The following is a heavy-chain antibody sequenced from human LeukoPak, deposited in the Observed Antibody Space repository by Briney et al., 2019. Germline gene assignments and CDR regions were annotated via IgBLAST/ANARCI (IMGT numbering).Heavy chain of an antibody. CDR1: GGSLSSSRYY. CDR3: ARSQHFDWLTDY. CDR2: IYYSGST. J-gene: IGHJ4*02. Sequence: PSETLSLTCTVSGGSLSSSRYYWGWIRQPPGNGLEWIGCIYYSGSTHYNPSLKSRVTIAVDTSKNQFSLKLSSVTAADTAVYYCARSQHFDWLTDYWGQGTLVTVSS. D-gene: IGHD3-9*01. V-gene: IGHV4-39*07.